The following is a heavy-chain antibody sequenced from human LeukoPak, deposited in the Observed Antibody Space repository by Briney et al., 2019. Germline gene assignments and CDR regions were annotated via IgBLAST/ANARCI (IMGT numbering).Heavy chain of an antibody. Sequence: GGSLRLSCAASGFTFSRYAMHWVRQAPGKGLEWVAVISYDGSNEYYADSVKGRFAISRDNSKNTLYLQMNSLRPEDTAVYYCAREAEAFDIWGQGTMVTVSS. CDR3: AREAEAFDI. CDR1: GFTFSRYA. CDR2: ISYDGSNE. J-gene: IGHJ3*02. V-gene: IGHV3-30*09.